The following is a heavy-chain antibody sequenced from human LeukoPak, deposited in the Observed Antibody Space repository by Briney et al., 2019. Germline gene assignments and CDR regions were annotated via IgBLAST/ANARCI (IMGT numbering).Heavy chain of an antibody. V-gene: IGHV4-61*01. CDR1: GGSVSSGSYY. CDR2: IYYSGST. CDR3: ARSQNYYGSGDY. J-gene: IGHJ4*02. D-gene: IGHD3-10*01. Sequence: SETLSLTCTVSGGSVSSGSYYWSWIRQPPGKGLEWIGYIYYSGSTNYNPSLKSRVTISVDTSKNQFSLKLSSVTAADTAVYYCARSQNYYGSGDYWSQGTLVTVSS.